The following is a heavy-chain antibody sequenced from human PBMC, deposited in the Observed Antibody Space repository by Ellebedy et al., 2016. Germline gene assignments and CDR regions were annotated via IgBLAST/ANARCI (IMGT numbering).Heavy chain of an antibody. D-gene: IGHD4-17*01. V-gene: IGHV3-33*08. Sequence: LSLTCAASGFTFSSYAMHWVRQAPGKGLEWVAVIWYDGSNKYYADSVKGRFTISRDNSKNTLYLQMNSLKTEDTAVYHCARGGMTTKSDFDYWGQGTLVTVSS. J-gene: IGHJ4*02. CDR1: GFTFSSYA. CDR3: ARGGMTTKSDFDY. CDR2: IWYDGSNK.